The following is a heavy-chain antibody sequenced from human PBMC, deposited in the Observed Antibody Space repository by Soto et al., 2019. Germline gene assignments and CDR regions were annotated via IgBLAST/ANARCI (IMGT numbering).Heavy chain of an antibody. CDR2: IYYSGST. CDR3: ARVSYYDILTGPTHFDY. V-gene: IGHV4-31*03. Sequence: SETLSLTCTVSGGPISSGGYYWSWIRQHPGKGLEWIGYIYYSGSTYYNPSLKSRVTISVDTSKNQFSLKLSSVTAADTAVYYCARVSYYDILTGPTHFDYWGQGTLVTVSS. CDR1: GGPISSGGYY. D-gene: IGHD3-9*01. J-gene: IGHJ4*02.